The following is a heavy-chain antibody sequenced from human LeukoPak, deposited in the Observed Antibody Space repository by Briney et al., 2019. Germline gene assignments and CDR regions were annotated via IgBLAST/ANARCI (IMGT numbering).Heavy chain of an antibody. J-gene: IGHJ5*02. Sequence: GGSLRLSCAASGFTFSSYAMSWVRQAPGKGLEWVSAISGSGGSTYYADSVKGRFTISRDNSRNTLYLQMNSLRAEDTAVYYCAKDSVYYYGSGSYYISWGQGTLVTVSS. V-gene: IGHV3-23*01. CDR3: AKDSVYYYGSGSYYIS. CDR2: ISGSGGST. CDR1: GFTFSSYA. D-gene: IGHD3-10*01.